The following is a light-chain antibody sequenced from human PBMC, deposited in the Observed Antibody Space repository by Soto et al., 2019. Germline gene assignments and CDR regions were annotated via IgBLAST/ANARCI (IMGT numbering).Light chain of an antibody. CDR1: QSVSSSY. CDR3: QQYGSSPYT. V-gene: IGKV3-20*01. Sequence: EIVLTQSPGTLSLYPGERATLSCRASQSVSSSYLAWYQQKTGQAPRLLIYGASSRATGIPDRFSGSGSGTDFTLTIRRLEPEDFAVYYCQQYGSSPYTFGQGTKLEIK. CDR2: GAS. J-gene: IGKJ2*01.